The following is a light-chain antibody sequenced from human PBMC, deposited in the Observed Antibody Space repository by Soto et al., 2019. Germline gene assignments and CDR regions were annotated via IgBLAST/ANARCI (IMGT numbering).Light chain of an antibody. CDR1: SSNIGRNT. CDR3: AAWDDSLNGVV. CDR2: SNN. Sequence: QSVLTQAPSASGTPGQRVTISCSGSSSNIGRNTANWYQQFPGTAPKLLIHSNNQRPSGVPDRFSGSKSGTSASLAISGLQSEDEADYYCAAWDDSLNGVVFGGGTKLTV. J-gene: IGLJ2*01. V-gene: IGLV1-44*01.